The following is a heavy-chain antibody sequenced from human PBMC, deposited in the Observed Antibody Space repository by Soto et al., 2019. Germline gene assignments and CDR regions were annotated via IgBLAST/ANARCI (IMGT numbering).Heavy chain of an antibody. V-gene: IGHV3-72*01. CDR3: ARVRRDGYECFQPNYYYGMDV. CDR2: TRNKANSYTT. D-gene: IGHD5-12*01. J-gene: IGHJ6*02. CDR1: GFTFSDHY. Sequence: PGGSLRLSCAASGFTFSDHYMDWVRQAPGKGLEWVGRTRNKANSYTTEYAASVKGRFTISRDDSKNSLYLQMNSLKTEDTAVYYCARVRRDGYECFQPNYYYGMDVWGQGTTVTVSS.